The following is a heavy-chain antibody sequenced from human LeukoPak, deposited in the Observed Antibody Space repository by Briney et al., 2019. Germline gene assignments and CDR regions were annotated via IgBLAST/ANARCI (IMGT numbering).Heavy chain of an antibody. J-gene: IGHJ4*02. CDR2: ISPNNGNT. CDR3: AASPSSLPYYFDY. Sequence: ASVTVSCTASGYTFTRYGIGWVRQAPGQGLEWMGWISPNNGNTNYAQKFQGRVTMTTDTSTSTVYMELRSLRSDDTAVYFCAASPSSLPYYFDYWGQGTLVAVSS. CDR1: GYTFTRYG. V-gene: IGHV1-18*01.